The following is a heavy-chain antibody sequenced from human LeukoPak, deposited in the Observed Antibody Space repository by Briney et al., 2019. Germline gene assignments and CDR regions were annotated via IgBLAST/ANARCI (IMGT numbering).Heavy chain of an antibody. CDR3: ARLCITMVRGATFDY. D-gene: IGHD3-10*01. Sequence: SETLSLTCAVYGGSFSGYYWSWIRQPPGKGLEWIGEINHSGSTNYNPSLKSRVTISVDTSKNQFSLKLSSVTAADTAVYYCARLCITMVRGATFDYWGQGTLVTVSS. V-gene: IGHV4-34*01. CDR1: GGSFSGYY. J-gene: IGHJ4*02. CDR2: INHSGST.